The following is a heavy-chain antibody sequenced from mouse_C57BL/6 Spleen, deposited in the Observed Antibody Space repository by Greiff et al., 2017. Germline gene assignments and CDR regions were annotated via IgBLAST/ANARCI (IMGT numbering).Heavy chain of an antibody. V-gene: IGHV3-6*01. CDR3: ARGGTLYWYFDV. J-gene: IGHJ1*03. Sequence: VQLQQSGPGLVKPSQSLSLTCSVTGYSITSGYYWNWIRQFPGNKLEWMGYISYDGSNNYNPSLKNRISITRDTSKNQFFLKLNSVTTEDTATYYCARGGTLYWYFDVWGTGTTVTVSS. CDR2: ISYDGSN. D-gene: IGHD4-1*01. CDR1: GYSITSGYY.